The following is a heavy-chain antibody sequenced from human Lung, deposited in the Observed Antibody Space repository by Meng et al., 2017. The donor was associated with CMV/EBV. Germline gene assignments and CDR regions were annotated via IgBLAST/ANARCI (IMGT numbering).Heavy chain of an antibody. V-gene: IGHV1-18*01. J-gene: IGHJ4*02. CDR2: ISAYNGDT. CDR3: ARDAGTIAVSGIGDY. CDR1: GYIFTKYG. Sequence: SVXVSXXASGYIFTKYGVNWMRQAPGQGPEWMGWISAYNGDTMYAPKVQGRVTMTTDTSTSTAYMELSGLRSDDTAVYYCARDAGTIAVSGIGDYWGQGTLVTVSS. D-gene: IGHD6-19*01.